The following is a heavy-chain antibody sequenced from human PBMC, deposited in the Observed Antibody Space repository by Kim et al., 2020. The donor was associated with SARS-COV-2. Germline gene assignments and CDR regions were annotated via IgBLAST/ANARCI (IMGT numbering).Heavy chain of an antibody. CDR1: GYTFHTYA. CDR3: AREETDSYGYRAFDY. CDR2: VDGGNGNT. D-gene: IGHD5-18*01. Sequence: ASVMVSCKASGYTFHTYAMHWMRQAPGQRLEWMGWVDGGNGNTKSSQNFQGRVTITRDRSATTAYMELSSLRSEDTAVYYCAREETDSYGYRAFDYWGQGTPVTVSS. V-gene: IGHV1-3*01. J-gene: IGHJ4*02.